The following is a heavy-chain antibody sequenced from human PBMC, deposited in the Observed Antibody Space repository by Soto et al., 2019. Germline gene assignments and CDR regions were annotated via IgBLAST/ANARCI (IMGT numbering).Heavy chain of an antibody. J-gene: IGHJ3*01. Sequence: QVQLQESGPGRVKPSGTLSLTCAVSGASISNDNWWSWVRQPPGKGLEWIGEIYHSGATNYNPSLTSRVTISVDTSKNQFSLKVTSVTAADTAVYFCARNGYYSIDLWGQGAMVTVSS. V-gene: IGHV4-4*02. CDR3: ARNGYYSIDL. CDR1: GASISNDNW. CDR2: IYHSGAT. D-gene: IGHD5-12*01.